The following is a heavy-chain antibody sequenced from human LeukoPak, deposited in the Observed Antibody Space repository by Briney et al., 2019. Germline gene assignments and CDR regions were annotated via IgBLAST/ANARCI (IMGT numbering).Heavy chain of an antibody. CDR3: ARGRSRDGYSLFDY. D-gene: IGHD5-24*01. V-gene: IGHV4-61*02. J-gene: IGHJ4*02. CDR2: IYTSGST. CDR1: GGSISSGSYY. Sequence: SETLSLTCTVSGGSISSGSYYWSWIRQPAGKGLEWIGRIYTSGSTNYNPSLKSRVTISVDTSKNQFSLKLSSVTAADTAVYYCARGRSRDGYSLFDYWGQGTLVTVSS.